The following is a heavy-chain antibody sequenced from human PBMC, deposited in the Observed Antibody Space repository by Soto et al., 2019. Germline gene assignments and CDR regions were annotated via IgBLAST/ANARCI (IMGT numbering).Heavy chain of an antibody. Sequence: EVQLVESGGGLVQPGGSLRLSCAASGFTLSDYYMDWLRQAPGEGLEWVGRTRSRANRHTTEYAASVKGRFTISRDDSSNSLYLQINSLKTEDTAVYYCARGGNTNWRYFDYWGQGTLVTVSS. D-gene: IGHD1-1*01. CDR2: TRSRANRHTT. V-gene: IGHV3-72*01. CDR3: ARGGNTNWRYFDY. CDR1: GFTLSDYY. J-gene: IGHJ4*02.